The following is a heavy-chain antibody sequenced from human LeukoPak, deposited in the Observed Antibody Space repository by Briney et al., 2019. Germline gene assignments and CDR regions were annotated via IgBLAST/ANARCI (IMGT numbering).Heavy chain of an antibody. CDR2: ISYDGSNK. V-gene: IGHV3-30-3*01. D-gene: IGHD2-15*01. J-gene: IGHJ4*02. Sequence: GGSLRLSCAASGFTFSSYAMHGVGQAPGKGLEGVAGISYDGSNKYYADSVKGRFTISRDNAKNSLYLQMNSLRAEDTAVYYCARDPGYALGALYRMFDYWGQGTLVTVSS. CDR3: ARDPGYALGALYRMFDY. CDR1: GFTFSSYA.